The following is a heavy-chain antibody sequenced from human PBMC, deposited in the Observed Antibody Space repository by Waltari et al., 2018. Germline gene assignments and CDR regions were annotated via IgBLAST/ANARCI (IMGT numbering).Heavy chain of an antibody. D-gene: IGHD2-2*01. CDR1: GYNVTNVD. Sequence: QVQLVQSGAEVKKTGASLKVSCTASGYNVTNVDITWVRQATGQGLEWMGWMNPNSGNTGYAEKFQDRVTMTSNISISSAYVELRSLRSEDTAVYYCARKTSRTIEYWGQGTLVTVSS. CDR3: ARKTSRTIEY. CDR2: MNPNSGNT. V-gene: IGHV1-8*01. J-gene: IGHJ4*02.